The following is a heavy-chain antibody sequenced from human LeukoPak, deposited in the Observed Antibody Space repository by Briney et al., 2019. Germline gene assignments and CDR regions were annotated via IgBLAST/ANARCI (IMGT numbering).Heavy chain of an antibody. D-gene: IGHD1-7*01. J-gene: IGHJ4*02. Sequence: KSSQTLSLTCTVSGGSISSGNYYWSWIRQPAGKGLEWIGRIYTSGNTNYNPSLQSRVTISVDTSKNQFSLKLNSVTAADTAVYYCARAVGPANSYYFDYWGQGTLVTVSS. V-gene: IGHV4-61*02. CDR3: ARAVGPANSYYFDY. CDR2: IYTSGNT. CDR1: GGSISSGNYY.